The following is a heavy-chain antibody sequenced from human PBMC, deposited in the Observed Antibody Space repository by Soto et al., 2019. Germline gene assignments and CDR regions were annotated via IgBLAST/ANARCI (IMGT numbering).Heavy chain of an antibody. CDR1: GFTFSSYA. Sequence: GGSLRLSCAASGFTFSSYAMGWVRQAPGKGLEWVSAISGSGGSTYYADSVKGRFTISRDNSKNTLYLQMNSLRAEDTAVYYCAKDLQGFAHYPWFDPWGQGTLVTVSS. J-gene: IGHJ5*02. D-gene: IGHD1-26*01. V-gene: IGHV3-23*01. CDR2: ISGSGGST. CDR3: AKDLQGFAHYPWFDP.